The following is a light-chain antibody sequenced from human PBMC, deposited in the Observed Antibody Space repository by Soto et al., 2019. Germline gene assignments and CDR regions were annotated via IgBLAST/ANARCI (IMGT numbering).Light chain of an antibody. CDR1: QSVSSN. V-gene: IGKV3-15*01. Sequence: EIVMTQSPATLSVSPGERATLSCRASQSVSSNLAWYQQKPGQAPRLLLYGASTRASGIPARFRGSGSGTEFTLTVSSLQFEDFAVNYCQQYNSWLPGYTFGQRTKLEIK. CDR2: GAS. CDR3: QQYNSWLPGYT. J-gene: IGKJ2*01.